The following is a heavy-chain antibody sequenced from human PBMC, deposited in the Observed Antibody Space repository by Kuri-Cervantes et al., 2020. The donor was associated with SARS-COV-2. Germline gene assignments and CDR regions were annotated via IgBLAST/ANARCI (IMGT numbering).Heavy chain of an antibody. Sequence: ASVKVSCKAPETTFPNYDINWVRQATGQGLEWMGMVKTNSGNTLYAQIFQGRVTMTRDTSTSTVYMELSSLRSEDTAVYYCARGPYYDFWSGFDYYYYMDVWGKGTTVTVSS. CDR3: ARGPYYDFWSGFDYYYYMDV. V-gene: IGHV1-8*01. D-gene: IGHD3-3*01. J-gene: IGHJ6*03. CDR2: VKTNSGNT. CDR1: ETTFPNYD.